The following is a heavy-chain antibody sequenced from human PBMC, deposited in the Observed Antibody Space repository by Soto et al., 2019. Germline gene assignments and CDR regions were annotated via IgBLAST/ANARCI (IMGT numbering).Heavy chain of an antibody. CDR3: ARVKYGSGSYPTYYYYYYMDV. J-gene: IGHJ6*03. CDR2: INSDGSST. Sequence: GGSLRLSCAASGFTFSSYWMHWVRQAPGKGLVWVSRINSDGSSTSYADSVKGRFTISRDNAKNTLYLQMNSLRAEDTAVYYCARVKYGSGSYPTYYYYYYMDVWGKGTTVTVSS. CDR1: GFTFSSYW. V-gene: IGHV3-74*01. D-gene: IGHD3-10*01.